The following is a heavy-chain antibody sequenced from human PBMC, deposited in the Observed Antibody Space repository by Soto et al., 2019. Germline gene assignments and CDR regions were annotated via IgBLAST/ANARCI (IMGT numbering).Heavy chain of an antibody. V-gene: IGHV1-46*01. J-gene: IGHJ4*02. CDR1: GYTFTSYY. D-gene: IGHD5-12*01. Sequence: ASVKVSCKASGYTFTSYYMHWVRQAPGQGLEWMGIINPSGGSTSYAQKFQGRVTMTRDTSTSTVYMELSSLRSEDTAVYYCVRDSKTADGYKLRPPARGLGYWGQGTLVTVSS. CDR2: INPSGGST. CDR3: VRDSKTADGYKLRPPARGLGY.